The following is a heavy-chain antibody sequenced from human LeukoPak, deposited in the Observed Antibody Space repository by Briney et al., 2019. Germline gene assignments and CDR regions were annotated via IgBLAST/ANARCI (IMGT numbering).Heavy chain of an antibody. CDR3: ARGSEDTAIIECFDP. CDR1: GFTFSTYS. V-gene: IGHV4-39*07. J-gene: IGHJ5*02. Sequence: GSLRLSCAASGFTFSTYSINWVRQAPGKGLEWIGSIYYSGSTSYNPSLKSRVTISVDTSKNQFSLKLNSVTAADSAVYFCARGSEDTAIIECFDPWGQGTLVTVSS. CDR2: IYYSGST. D-gene: IGHD5-18*01.